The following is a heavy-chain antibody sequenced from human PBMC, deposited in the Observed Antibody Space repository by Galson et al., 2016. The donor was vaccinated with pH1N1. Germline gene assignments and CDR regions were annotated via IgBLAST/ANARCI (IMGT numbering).Heavy chain of an antibody. V-gene: IGHV3-23*01. CDR3: AKDLSSDYGDYGLDY. J-gene: IGHJ4*02. CDR2: TSGRGEST. D-gene: IGHD4-17*01. Sequence: SLRLSCAASGFTFSSYAMSWVRQAPGKGLEWVSATSGRGESTYYSDSVKGHLTISRDNSKNTLYLQMNSLRTEDTAVYYCAKDLSSDYGDYGLDYWGQGTLVTVSS. CDR1: GFTFSSYA.